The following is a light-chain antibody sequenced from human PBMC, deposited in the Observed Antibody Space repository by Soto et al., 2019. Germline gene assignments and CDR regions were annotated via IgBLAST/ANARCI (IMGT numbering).Light chain of an antibody. CDR3: CSYAGITTLYV. V-gene: IGLV2-23*01. CDR2: EGS. Sequence: QSVLTQPASVSGSLGQSITISCTGTSSDVGSYNLVSWYQQHPGKAPKLMIYEGSKRPSGVSNRSSGSKSGNTASLTISGLRAEDEADYHCCSYAGITTLYVFGTGTKLTVL. J-gene: IGLJ1*01. CDR1: SSDVGSYNL.